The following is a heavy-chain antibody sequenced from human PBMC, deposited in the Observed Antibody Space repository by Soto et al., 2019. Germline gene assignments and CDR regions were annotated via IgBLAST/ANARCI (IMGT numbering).Heavy chain of an antibody. V-gene: IGHV3-74*03. CDR2: INGDGTDT. CDR1: GFTFSMYW. J-gene: IGHJ4*02. D-gene: IGHD3-16*01. CDR3: AREVGRGSGSYYLDY. Sequence: EVQLVESGGGLVQPGGSLRLSCAASGFTFSMYWMHWVRQAPGQGLLWVSRINGDGTDTTYADSVKGRFTISRDNAKNTVDLQMNGLRAEDTAVYYCAREVGRGSGSYYLDYWGQETLVTVSS.